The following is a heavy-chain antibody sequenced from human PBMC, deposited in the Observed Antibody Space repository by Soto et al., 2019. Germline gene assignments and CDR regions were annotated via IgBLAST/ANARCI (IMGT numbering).Heavy chain of an antibody. CDR3: ARWGTTGGFDL. Sequence: VQRVESGGGVAKPGTSLGLSVAASGFRLKSFVMHWVRQAQGRGLEWVAFTSYDGNNKDYGDSVKVRFTVSRDNSPNTLHLKMDFLRPDDTDLYYCARWGTTGGFDLWGQGTLVAVSS. D-gene: IGHD3-16*01. CDR1: GFRLKSFV. CDR2: TSYDGNNK. V-gene: IGHV3-30*19. J-gene: IGHJ4*02.